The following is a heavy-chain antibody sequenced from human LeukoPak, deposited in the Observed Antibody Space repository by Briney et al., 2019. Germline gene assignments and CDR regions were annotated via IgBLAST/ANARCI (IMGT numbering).Heavy chain of an antibody. Sequence: GGSLRLSCAASGFTFSSYAMSWVRQAQGKGLEWVSTILDSGGNTPYADSVRGRFTISRDNSKSTLYLQMNSLRAEDTAIYYRAKPGSGWYAFDYWGQGTLVTVSS. V-gene: IGHV3-23*01. CDR1: GFTFSSYA. J-gene: IGHJ4*02. CDR2: ILDSGGNT. D-gene: IGHD6-19*01. CDR3: AKPGSGWYAFDY.